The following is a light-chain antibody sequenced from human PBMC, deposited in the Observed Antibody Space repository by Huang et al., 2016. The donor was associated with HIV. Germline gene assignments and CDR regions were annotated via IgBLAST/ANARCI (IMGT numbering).Light chain of an antibody. J-gene: IGKJ3*01. CDR1: QSVSSE. V-gene: IGKV3-15*01. CDR2: GAS. Sequence: EIVMTQSPATLSVSPGERVTLSFRASQSVSSELAWYQQKPGQAPRLLIYGASTRATGIPARFSGRGSGTEFTLTISSLQSEQFAVYYCQQYNTWPITFGPGTKVDTK. CDR3: QQYNTWPIT.